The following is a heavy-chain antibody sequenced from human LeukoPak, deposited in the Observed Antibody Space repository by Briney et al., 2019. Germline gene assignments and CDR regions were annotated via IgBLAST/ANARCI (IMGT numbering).Heavy chain of an antibody. J-gene: IGHJ5*02. CDR1: GGSISSYY. Sequence: SETLSLTCTVSGGSISSYYWSWIRQPPGKGLEWIGYIYYSGSTNYNPSLKSRVTISVDTSKNQFSLKLSSVTAADTAVYYCARVTAAGNWFDPWGQGTLVTVSS. V-gene: IGHV4-59*01. D-gene: IGHD6-13*01. CDR2: IYYSGST. CDR3: ARVTAAGNWFDP.